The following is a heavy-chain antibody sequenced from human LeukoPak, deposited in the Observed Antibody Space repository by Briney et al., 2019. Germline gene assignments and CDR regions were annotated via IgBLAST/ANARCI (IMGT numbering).Heavy chain of an antibody. J-gene: IGHJ4*02. CDR2: ISSGGHDT. CDR1: GFSFSGYA. V-gene: IGHV3-64*02. CDR3: AAVIDY. Sequence: PGGSLRLSCAASGFSFSGYAMHWVRQAPGKGLEFVSAISSGGHDTYYTDSVRGRFTISRDNSKNTLFLQMGSLRAEDTAVYYCAAVIDYWGQGTLVTVSS.